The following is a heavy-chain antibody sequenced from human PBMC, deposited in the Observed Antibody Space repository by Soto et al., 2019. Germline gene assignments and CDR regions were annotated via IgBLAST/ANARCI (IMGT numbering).Heavy chain of an antibody. D-gene: IGHD4-17*01. J-gene: IGHJ4*02. CDR3: ARDPRDYGDYELDY. CDR2: ISAYNGNT. V-gene: IGHV1-18*01. CDR1: GYTFSTYG. Sequence: ASVKVSCKASGYTFSTYGISWVRQAPGQGLEWMGWISAYNGNTNYAQKLQGRVTMTTDTSTSTAYMELRSLRSDDTAVYYCARDPRDYGDYELDYWGQGTLVTVSS.